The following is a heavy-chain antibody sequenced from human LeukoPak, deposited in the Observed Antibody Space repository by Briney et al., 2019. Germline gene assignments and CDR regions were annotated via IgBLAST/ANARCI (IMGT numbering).Heavy chain of an antibody. CDR3: ARELRYFDWLPRGGIRFDP. Sequence: SVKVSCKASGGTFSSYAISWVRQAPGQALEWMGGIIPIFGTANYAQKFQGRVTITADESTSTAYMELSSLSSEDTAVYYCARELRYFDWLPRGGIRFDPWGQGTLVTVSS. V-gene: IGHV1-69*13. D-gene: IGHD3-9*01. CDR1: GGTFSSYA. CDR2: IIPIFGTA. J-gene: IGHJ5*02.